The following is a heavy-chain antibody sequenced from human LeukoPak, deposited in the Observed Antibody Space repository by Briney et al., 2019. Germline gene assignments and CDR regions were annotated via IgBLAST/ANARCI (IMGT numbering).Heavy chain of an antibody. V-gene: IGHV4-34*01. D-gene: IGHD6-6*01. J-gene: IGHJ4*02. CDR2: INHSGST. CDR3: ARVSYYFDY. CDR1: GGSFSGYY. Sequence: PSETLSLTCAVYGGSFSGYYWSWIRQPPGQGLEWIGEINHSGSTNYNPSLKSRVTISVDTSKNQFSLKLSSVTAADTAVYYCARVSYYFDYWGQGTLVTVSS.